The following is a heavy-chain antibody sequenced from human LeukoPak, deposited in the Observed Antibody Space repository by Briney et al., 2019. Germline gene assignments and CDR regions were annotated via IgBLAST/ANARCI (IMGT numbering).Heavy chain of an antibody. D-gene: IGHD1-26*01. CDR1: GYTFTNYD. CDR3: ARDQGGTYFAY. Sequence: ASVKVSCKASGYTFTNYDVNWVRQATGQGLEWMGWMNPTSGKAGFAQRFQGRVSMTRNISISTAYMELSSLRSEDTAVYYCARDQGGTYFAYWGQGTLVTVSS. V-gene: IGHV1-8*01. J-gene: IGHJ4*02. CDR2: MNPTSGKA.